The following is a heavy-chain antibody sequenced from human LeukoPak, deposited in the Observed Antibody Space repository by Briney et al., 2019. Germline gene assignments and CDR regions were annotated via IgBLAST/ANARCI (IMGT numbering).Heavy chain of an antibody. J-gene: IGHJ4*02. V-gene: IGHV3-23*01. CDR1: GYTFSSYA. CDR3: AKDTYSGDYPDY. Sequence: PGGSLRLSCAAFGYTFSSYAMSWVRQAPGKGLEWVSAISGSGGSTYYADSVEGRFTISRDNSKNTLYLQMNSLRAEDTAVYYCAKDTYSGDYPDYWGQGTLVTVSS. D-gene: IGHD4-17*01. CDR2: ISGSGGST.